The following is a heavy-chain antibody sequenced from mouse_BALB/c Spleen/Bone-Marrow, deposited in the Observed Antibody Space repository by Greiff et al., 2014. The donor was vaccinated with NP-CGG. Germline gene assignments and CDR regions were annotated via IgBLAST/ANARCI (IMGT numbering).Heavy chain of an antibody. CDR2: IYPGNRDT. CDR3: TALARTNFDD. J-gene: IGHJ2*01. D-gene: IGHD3-1*01. V-gene: IGHV1-5*01. Sequence: EVKLMESGTVLARPGAAVKMSCKASGYTFSNYWMHWVKQRPGQGLEWIGTIYPGNRDTTYNQKFKGKAKLTAVTSTSTAYMDLSSLTNEASAVYYCTALARTNFDDWGQGTTLTVSS. CDR1: GYTFSNYW.